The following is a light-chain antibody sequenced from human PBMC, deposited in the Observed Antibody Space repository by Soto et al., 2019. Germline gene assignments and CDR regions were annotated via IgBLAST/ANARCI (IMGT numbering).Light chain of an antibody. J-gene: IGKJ1*01. CDR3: QQYHSYPWT. Sequence: DIQMTQSPSTLSASVGDRVTITCRASRSVNNWLAWYQQKPGKVPKLLIYEASSLESGVPSRFSGSGSGTEFTLTISSLQPDDFATYFCQQYHSYPWTFGQGTKVDFK. CDR2: EAS. V-gene: IGKV1-5*03. CDR1: RSVNNW.